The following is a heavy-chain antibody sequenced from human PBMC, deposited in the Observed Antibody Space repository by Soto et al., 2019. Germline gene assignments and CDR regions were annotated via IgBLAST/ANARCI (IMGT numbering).Heavy chain of an antibody. CDR2: INGGGDSI. Sequence: EVQLVESGGGFVQPGGSLRISCEASGFTFSDYPMNWIRQAPGKGLEWLSNINGGGDSIHSADSVKGRFTISRDNARNSLYLQMNSLGVEDTAVYYCTRDAVRREDYRGQGTLVTVSS. CDR1: GFTFSDYP. J-gene: IGHJ4*02. D-gene: IGHD1-26*01. CDR3: TRDAVRREDY. V-gene: IGHV3-48*01.